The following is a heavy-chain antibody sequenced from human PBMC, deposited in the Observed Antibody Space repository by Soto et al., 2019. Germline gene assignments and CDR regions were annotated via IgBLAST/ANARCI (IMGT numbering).Heavy chain of an antibody. V-gene: IGHV3-48*02. J-gene: IGHJ4*02. CDR2: ISSGSTKI. Sequence: EVRLLESGGGLVQPGGSLRLSCAASGFIFSSYAMNWVRQAPGKGLEWISYISSGSTKIYYADSAQGRFTISRDNANNSVFLQMHSLTDDDTAVYFCVRAQQWLTDYCGQGTRVTVSS. CDR1: GFIFSSYA. CDR3: VRAQQWLTDY. D-gene: IGHD6-19*01.